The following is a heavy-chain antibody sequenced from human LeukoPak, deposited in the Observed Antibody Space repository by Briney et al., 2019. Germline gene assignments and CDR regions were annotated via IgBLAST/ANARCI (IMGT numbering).Heavy chain of an antibody. J-gene: IGHJ6*03. Sequence: PGGSLRLSCAASGFTFDNYAMHWVRQVPGKGLEWVSGISWNSGSIAYADSVKGRFTISRDNAKNSLYLQMNSLRAEDTAVYYCATEYASGRNYYYYMDVWGKGTTVTVSS. D-gene: IGHD3-10*01. CDR2: ISWNSGSI. CDR1: GFTFDNYA. V-gene: IGHV3-9*01. CDR3: ATEYASGRNYYYYMDV.